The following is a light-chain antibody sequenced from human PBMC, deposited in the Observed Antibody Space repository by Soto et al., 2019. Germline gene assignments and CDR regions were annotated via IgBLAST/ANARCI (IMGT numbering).Light chain of an antibody. CDR2: AAS. J-gene: IGKJ2*01. V-gene: IGKV1-39*01. CDR3: QQSYSTPYT. CDR1: QSIPSY. Sequence: DIQMTQSPPSLSASVGDRVTILCRASQSIPSYINWFQQKPGKAPNLLIYAASSLQSGVPSRFNGSGSGTDFTLTITSLQPEDFATYYCQQSYSTPYTFGQGTTLEIK.